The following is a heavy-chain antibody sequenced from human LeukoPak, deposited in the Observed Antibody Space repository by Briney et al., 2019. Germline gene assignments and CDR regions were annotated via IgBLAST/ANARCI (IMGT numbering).Heavy chain of an antibody. J-gene: IGHJ4*02. CDR3: ARDSSSSFDY. V-gene: IGHV3-30*04. Sequence: GGSLRLSCAASGFTFSRFAMHWVRQAPGKGLEWVAVISHDGSNKNYADSVKGRFTISRDNSKNTLYLQMNSLRDEDTAVYYCARDSSSSFDYWGQGTLVTVSS. CDR2: ISHDGSNK. D-gene: IGHD6-6*01. CDR1: GFTFSRFA.